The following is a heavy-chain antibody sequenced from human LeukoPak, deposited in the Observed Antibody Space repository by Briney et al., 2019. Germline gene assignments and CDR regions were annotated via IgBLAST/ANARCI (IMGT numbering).Heavy chain of an antibody. CDR2: ISGSGGNT. V-gene: IGHV3-23*01. D-gene: IGHD3-22*01. J-gene: IGHJ4*02. CDR1: GFTFASYV. Sequence: GGSLRLSCAASGFTFASYVMSWVRQAPGKGLEWVSAISGSGGNTYYADSVKGRFTISRDNSKNTLYLQMNSLRAEDTAVYYCATPNPNYYDTDYWGQGTLVTVSS. CDR3: ATPNPNYYDTDY.